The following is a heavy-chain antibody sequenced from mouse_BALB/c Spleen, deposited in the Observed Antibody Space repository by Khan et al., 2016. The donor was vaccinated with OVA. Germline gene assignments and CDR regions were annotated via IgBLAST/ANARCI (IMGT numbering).Heavy chain of an antibody. CDR2: IDPSDNKT. Sequence: VQLQQSGAELVRPGASVKLSCKASGYTFTSYWMHWVKLRPGQSLEWIGMIDPSDNKTHYNQMFKAKATLTVDKSSNTAYMQLNSLTSEYSAVYFCARGGYWTSLAVGGQGTLVAVSP. D-gene: IGHD3-3*01. V-gene: IGHV1-52*01. CDR3: ARGGYWTSLAV. CDR1: GYTFTSYW. J-gene: IGHJ3*01.